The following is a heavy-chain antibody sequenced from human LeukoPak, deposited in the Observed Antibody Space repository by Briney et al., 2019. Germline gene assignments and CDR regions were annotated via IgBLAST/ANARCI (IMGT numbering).Heavy chain of an antibody. Sequence: GASVKVSCKASGYTFTSYGISWVRQAPGQGLEWMGGIIPLFDSPHYAPNFQGRLTITADRFSGVAYMDLSSLSSEDTAVYYCARAYIVNTNGDNVYYYMDVWGTGTTVTVSS. CDR3: ARAYIVNTNGDNVYYYMDV. CDR2: IIPLFDSP. V-gene: IGHV1-69*06. J-gene: IGHJ6*03. D-gene: IGHD5-24*01. CDR1: GYTFTSYG.